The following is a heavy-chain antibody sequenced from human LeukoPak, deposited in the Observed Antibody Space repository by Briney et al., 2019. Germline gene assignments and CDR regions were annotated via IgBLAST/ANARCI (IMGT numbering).Heavy chain of an antibody. Sequence: PGGSLRLSCAASGFTFSSYGMHWVRQAPGKGLEWVAVISYDGSNKYYADSVKGRFTISRDNSKNTLYLQMNSLRVEDTAVYYCAKDLYPGYSYGLPVFWGQGTLVTVSS. V-gene: IGHV3-30*18. CDR3: AKDLYPGYSYGLPVF. CDR2: ISYDGSNK. J-gene: IGHJ4*02. CDR1: GFTFSSYG. D-gene: IGHD5-18*01.